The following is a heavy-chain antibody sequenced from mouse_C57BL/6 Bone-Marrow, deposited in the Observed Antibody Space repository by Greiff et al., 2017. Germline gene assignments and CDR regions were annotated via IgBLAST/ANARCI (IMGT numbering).Heavy chain of an antibody. CDR3: ARYPINYFGSSYPHYYAMDY. V-gene: IGHV3-6*01. J-gene: IGHJ4*01. D-gene: IGHD1-1*01. CDR2: ISYDGSN. Sequence: EVQLQESGPGLVKPSQSLSLTCSVTGYSITSGYYWNWIRQFPGNKLEWMGYISYDGSNNYNPSLKNRISITRDTTKHQFFLKLNSVTTEDTATYYCARYPINYFGSSYPHYYAMDYWGQGTSVTVSS. CDR1: GYSITSGYY.